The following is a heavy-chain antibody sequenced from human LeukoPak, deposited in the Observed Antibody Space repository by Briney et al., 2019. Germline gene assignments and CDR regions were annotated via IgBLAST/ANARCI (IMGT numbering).Heavy chain of an antibody. Sequence: PSETLSLTCTVSGGSISSYYWSWIRQPPGKGLEWIGRIYTSGSTNYNPSLKSRVTMSVDTSKNQFSLKLSSVTAADTAVYHCARELYSSLVYYFDYWGQGTLVTVSS. CDR2: IYTSGST. D-gene: IGHD6-19*01. V-gene: IGHV4-4*07. CDR3: ARELYSSLVYYFDY. J-gene: IGHJ4*02. CDR1: GGSISSYY.